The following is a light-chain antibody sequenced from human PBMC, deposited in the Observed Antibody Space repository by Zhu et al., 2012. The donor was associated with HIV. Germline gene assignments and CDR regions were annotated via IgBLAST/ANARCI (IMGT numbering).Light chain of an antibody. CDR1: QSVSSSY. CDR2: GAS. J-gene: IGKJ4*01. CDR3: QQYSSSFT. Sequence: EIVLTQSPGTLSLSPGERATLSCRASQSVSSSYLAWYQQKPGQAPRLLIYGASTRAADIPDRFSGSGSGTDFTLTINRLEPEDFAVYYCQQYSSSFTFGGGTKVEIK. V-gene: IGKV3-20*01.